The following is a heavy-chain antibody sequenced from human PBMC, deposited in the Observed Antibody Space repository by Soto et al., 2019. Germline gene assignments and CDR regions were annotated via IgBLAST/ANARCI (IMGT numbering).Heavy chain of an antibody. CDR1: GGSFSGYY. V-gene: IGHV4-34*01. J-gene: IGHJ6*02. CDR3: ARGHPVSSGWYYYYYGMDV. CDR2: INHSGST. Sequence: SETLSLTCAVYGGSFSGYYWSWIRQPPGKGLEWIGEINHSGSTNYNPSLKSRVTISVDTSKNQFSLKLSSVTAADTAVYYCARGHPVSSGWYYYYYGMDVWGQGTTVTVSS. D-gene: IGHD6-19*01.